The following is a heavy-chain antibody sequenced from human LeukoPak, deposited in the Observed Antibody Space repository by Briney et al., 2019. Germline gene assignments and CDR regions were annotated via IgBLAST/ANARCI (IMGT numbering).Heavy chain of an antibody. CDR3: ARRGTSYAFDI. CDR1: GYSFTSYW. D-gene: IGHD2-2*01. J-gene: IGHJ3*02. Sequence: GKSLRISCKGSGYSFTSYWISWVRQMPGKGLEWMGRIVPSDSYTNNSPSFQGHVTISADKSISTAYLQWSSLKASDTAMYYCARRGTSYAFDIWGQGTMVTVSS. CDR2: IVPSDSYT. V-gene: IGHV5-10-1*01.